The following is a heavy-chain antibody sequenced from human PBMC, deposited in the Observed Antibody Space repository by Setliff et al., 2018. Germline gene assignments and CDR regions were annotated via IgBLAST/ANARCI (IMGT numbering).Heavy chain of an antibody. CDR3: AKVMLAGTTATPSYYFDY. CDR1: GFTVSTYA. D-gene: IGHD6-13*01. J-gene: IGHJ4*02. Sequence: LRLSCAASGFTVSTYAMSWDRQAPGKGLEWVSAINSGGSSTYYADSVKGRFTISGDISKKTLFLQMNSLRAEDTAVYYCAKVMLAGTTATPSYYFDYWGQGTLVTVSS. V-gene: IGHV3-23*01. CDR2: INSGGSST.